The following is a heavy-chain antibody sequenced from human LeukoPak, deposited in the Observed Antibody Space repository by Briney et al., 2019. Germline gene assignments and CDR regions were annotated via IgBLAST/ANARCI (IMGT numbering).Heavy chain of an antibody. CDR2: ISHSGNT. J-gene: IGHJ4*02. D-gene: IGHD5-18*01. CDR3: ARRYSPRGYSYDS. V-gene: IGHV4-34*01. Sequence: SETLSLTCTVSGGSISGWYWSWIRQPPGKGLEWIAEISHSGNTNYKSSLKSRVSISLDTSKNQISLKINSVTAADTAMYYCARRYSPRGYSYDSWGQGTLVTVSS. CDR1: GGSISGWY.